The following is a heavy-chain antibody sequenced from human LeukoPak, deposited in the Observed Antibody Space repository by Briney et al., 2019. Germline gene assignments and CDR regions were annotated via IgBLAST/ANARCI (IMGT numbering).Heavy chain of an antibody. D-gene: IGHD6-13*01. CDR2: ISAYNGNT. CDR3: ARRAAAGSFDY. J-gene: IGHJ4*02. CDR1: GGTFSSYA. Sequence: ASVKVSCKASGGTFSSYAIYWVRQAPGQGLEWMGWISAYNGNTNYAQKLQGRVTMTTDTSTSTAYMELRSLRSDDTAVYYCARRAAAGSFDYWGQGTLVTVSS. V-gene: IGHV1-18*01.